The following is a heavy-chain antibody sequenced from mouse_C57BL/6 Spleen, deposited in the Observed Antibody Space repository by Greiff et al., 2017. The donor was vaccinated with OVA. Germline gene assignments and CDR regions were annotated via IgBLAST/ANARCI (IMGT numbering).Heavy chain of an antibody. V-gene: IGHV5-17*01. Sequence: EVKLMESGGGLVKPGGSLKLSCAASGFTFSDYGMHWVRQAPEKGLEWVAYISSGSSTIYYADTVKGRFTISRDNAKNTLFLQMTSLRSEDTAMYYCARNSPFAYWGQGTLVTVSA. CDR3: ARNSPFAY. CDR2: ISSGSSTI. J-gene: IGHJ3*01. CDR1: GFTFSDYG.